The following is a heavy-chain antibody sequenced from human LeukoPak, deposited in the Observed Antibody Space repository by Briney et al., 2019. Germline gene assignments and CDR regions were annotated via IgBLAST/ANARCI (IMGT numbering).Heavy chain of an antibody. J-gene: IGHJ4*01. Sequence: SETQSLTCTVSGVSITSINYYWAWIRQPPGKGLEWIGSLSSGGPTYNNPSLESRTSISADTSSNQLFLKLTSVTAADTAVYFCARRNILSGYYHFDYWGHGTLVTVSS. CDR3: ARRNILSGYYHFDY. CDR1: GVSITSINYY. V-gene: IGHV4-39*01. D-gene: IGHD3-9*01. CDR2: LSSGGPT.